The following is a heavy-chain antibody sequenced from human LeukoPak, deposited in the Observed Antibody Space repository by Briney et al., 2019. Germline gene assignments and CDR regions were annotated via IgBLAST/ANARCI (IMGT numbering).Heavy chain of an antibody. CDR2: VYYSGST. Sequence: SGTLSITCTVSGGCISSSSYYWGWIRQPPGKGLEWIGSVYYSGSTYYNPSLKSRVTISVDTSKNQFSLKLSSVTAADTAVYYCARTGLFDYVWGSYQPFDYWGQGTLVTVSS. CDR3: ARTGLFDYVWGSYQPFDY. V-gene: IGHV4-39*01. D-gene: IGHD3-16*02. CDR1: GGCISSSSYY. J-gene: IGHJ4*02.